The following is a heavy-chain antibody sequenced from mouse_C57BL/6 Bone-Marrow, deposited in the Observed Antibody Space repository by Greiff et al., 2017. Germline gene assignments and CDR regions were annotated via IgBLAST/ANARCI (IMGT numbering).Heavy chain of an antibody. CDR3: ARDYYDYVPSGFFDY. Sequence: EVQGVESEGGLVQPGSSMKLSCTASGFTFSDYYMAWVRQVPEKGLEWVANINYDGSSTYYLDSLKSRFIISSANAKNNLYLQLISLKSEDTATYYCARDYYDYVPSGFFDYWGQGTTLTVSS. CDR2: INYDGSST. J-gene: IGHJ2*01. D-gene: IGHD2-4*01. V-gene: IGHV5-16*01. CDR1: GFTFSDYY.